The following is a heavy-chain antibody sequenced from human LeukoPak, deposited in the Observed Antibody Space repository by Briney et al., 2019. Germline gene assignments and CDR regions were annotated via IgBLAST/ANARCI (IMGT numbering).Heavy chain of an antibody. CDR2: MNPKSGNT. J-gene: IGHJ6*03. CDR1: GDTFTTYD. Sequence: ASVKVSCNISGDTFTTYDINWVRQATGQGLEWMGWMNPKSGNTVYSQKFQGRLTLTRDISISTAYMELSSLRSEDTAVYFCARAITIFDYYYMDVWGKGTTVTVSS. V-gene: IGHV1-8*01. D-gene: IGHD3-3*01. CDR3: ARAITIFDYYYMDV.